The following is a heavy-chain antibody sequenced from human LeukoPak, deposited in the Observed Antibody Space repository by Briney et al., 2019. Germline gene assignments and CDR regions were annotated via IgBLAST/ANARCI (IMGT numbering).Heavy chain of an antibody. V-gene: IGHV4-39*01. J-gene: IGHJ4*02. CDR2: IYHSGNT. CDR3: ARLGGGYNGEY. D-gene: IGHD5-24*01. Sequence: SETLSLTCSVSGGSIISTSNSWGCIRQPPGKGLEWIGSIYHSGNTYYNPSLKSRVAFSVDTSKNHFSLKLSSVTAADTAVYYCARLGGGYNGEYWGQGTLVTVSS. CDR1: GGSIISTSNS.